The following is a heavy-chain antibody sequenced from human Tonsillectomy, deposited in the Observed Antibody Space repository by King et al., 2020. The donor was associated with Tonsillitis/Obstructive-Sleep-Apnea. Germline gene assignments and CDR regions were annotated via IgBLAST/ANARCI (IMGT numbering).Heavy chain of an antibody. Sequence: VQLPQWGAGLLKPSETLSLTCAVYGGSFSGYYWGWIRQPPGKGLEWIGEINHSGSTNYNPSLKSRVTISVDTSKNQFSLKVRSVTAADTAVYYCARADMAFDYWGQGTLVTVSS. D-gene: IGHD2-15*01. J-gene: IGHJ4*02. CDR1: GGSFSGYY. V-gene: IGHV4-34*01. CDR3: ARADMAFDY. CDR2: INHSGST.